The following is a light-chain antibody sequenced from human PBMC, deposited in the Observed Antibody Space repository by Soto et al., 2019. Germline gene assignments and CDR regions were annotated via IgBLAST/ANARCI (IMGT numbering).Light chain of an antibody. J-gene: IGLJ2*01. V-gene: IGLV1-51*01. CDR3: GTWDSSLSVV. CDR2: DSY. CDR1: TSNIGSNY. Sequence: SVLTQPPSVSAAPGQKVTISCSGSTSNIGSNYVFWYQQLPGTAPKLLIYDSYKRHSGIPDRFSGSKSDTSATLDITGLQTGDEADYYCGTWDSSLSVVFGGGTKVTVL.